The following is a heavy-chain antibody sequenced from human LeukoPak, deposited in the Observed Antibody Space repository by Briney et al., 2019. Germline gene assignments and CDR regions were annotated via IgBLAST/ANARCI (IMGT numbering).Heavy chain of an antibody. CDR2: IYSGGNT. J-gene: IGHJ4*02. CDR1: GFTVSSHD. D-gene: IGHD5-24*01. Sequence: GGSLRLSCAASGFTVSSHDMTWVRQAPGKGLEWVSVIYSGGNTYYADSVRGRFITSRHNSMNTLYLQMNSLRAEDTAVYYCARGAVEMATIYLDSWGQGTLVTVSS. V-gene: IGHV3-53*04. CDR3: ARGAVEMATIYLDS.